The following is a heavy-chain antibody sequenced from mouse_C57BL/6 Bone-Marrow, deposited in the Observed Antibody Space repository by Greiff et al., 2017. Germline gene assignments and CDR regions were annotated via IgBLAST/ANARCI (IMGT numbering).Heavy chain of an antibody. CDR2: INPYNGGT. CDR3: AREGKIPPVLPLAY. D-gene: IGHD5-1-1*01. Sequence: EVQLQQSGPVLVKPGASVKMSCKASGYTFPDYYMNWVKQSHGKSLEWIGVINPYNGGTSYNQKFKGKATVTVDKSSRTAYMELNSLTSEDSAVYYCAREGKIPPVLPLAYWGQGTLVTVSA. J-gene: IGHJ3*01. V-gene: IGHV1-19*01. CDR1: GYTFPDYY.